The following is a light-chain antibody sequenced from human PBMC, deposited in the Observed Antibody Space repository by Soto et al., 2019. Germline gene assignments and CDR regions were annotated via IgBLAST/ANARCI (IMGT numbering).Light chain of an antibody. Sequence: QITQSASSVSASVGDRVTITCRASQSISSWLAWYQQKPGKAPKLLIYDASSLESGVPSRFSGSGSGTEFTLTISSLQPDDFATYYCQQYNSYSLTFGGGTKVDIK. CDR3: QQYNSYSLT. CDR1: QSISSW. CDR2: DAS. J-gene: IGKJ4*01. V-gene: IGKV1-5*01.